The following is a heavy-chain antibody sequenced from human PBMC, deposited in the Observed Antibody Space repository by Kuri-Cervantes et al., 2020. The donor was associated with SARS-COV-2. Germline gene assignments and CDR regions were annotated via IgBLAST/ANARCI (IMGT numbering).Heavy chain of an antibody. CDR3: VASLAWGRIDY. CDR2: INHSRST. CDR1: GGSFSGYY. V-gene: IGHV4-34*01. D-gene: IGHD7-27*01. Sequence: ESLKISCAVYGGSFSGYYWSWIRQPPGKGLEWIGEINHSRSTNYSPSLKSRLTISVDTSKNQFSLKLSSVTAADTAVYSCVASLAWGRIDYWGQGTPVTVSS. J-gene: IGHJ4*02.